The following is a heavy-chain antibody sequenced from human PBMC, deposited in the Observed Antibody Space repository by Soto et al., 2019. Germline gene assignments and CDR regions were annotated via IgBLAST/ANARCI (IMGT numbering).Heavy chain of an antibody. J-gene: IGHJ3*02. V-gene: IGHV3-13*01. Sequence: GGSLRLSCAASGFTFSSYDMHWVRQATGKGLEWVSAIGTAGDTYYPGSVKGRFTISRENAKNSLYLQMNSLRAGDTAVYYCARAISYYDYVWGITPGALDIWGQGTMVTVSS. CDR1: GFTFSSYD. CDR3: ARAISYYDYVWGITPGALDI. D-gene: IGHD3-16*01. CDR2: IGTAGDT.